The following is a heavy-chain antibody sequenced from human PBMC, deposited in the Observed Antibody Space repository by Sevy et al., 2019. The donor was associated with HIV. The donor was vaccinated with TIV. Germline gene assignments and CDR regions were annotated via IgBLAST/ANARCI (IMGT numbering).Heavy chain of an antibody. CDR2: FSFGCGRI. Sequence: GGSLRLSCAASGFTFAKFSMSWVRQAPRKGLEWVSTFSFGCGRINYADSVKGRFTISRDDSKNTLFLQMNSLRAEDTATYFCAREGCTQPHDYWGQGTLVTVSS. J-gene: IGHJ4*02. CDR3: AREGCTQPHDY. D-gene: IGHD2-8*01. V-gene: IGHV3-23*01. CDR1: GFTFAKFS.